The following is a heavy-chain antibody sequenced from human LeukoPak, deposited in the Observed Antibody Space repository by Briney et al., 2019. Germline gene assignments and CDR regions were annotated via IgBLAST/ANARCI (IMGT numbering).Heavy chain of an antibody. CDR2: IISKTGGGTT. V-gene: IGHV3-15*01. CDR3: TTDGGLRELLEEGLFDY. CDR1: GFTFTNVW. J-gene: IGHJ4*02. D-gene: IGHD1-26*01. Sequence: GGSLRLSCAASGFTFTNVWMSWVRQSPGKGLEWVGRIISKTGGGTTDYAAPVKGRFTISRDDSKNTLYLQMNSLKTEDTAVYYCTTDGGLRELLEEGLFDYWGQGTLVTVSS.